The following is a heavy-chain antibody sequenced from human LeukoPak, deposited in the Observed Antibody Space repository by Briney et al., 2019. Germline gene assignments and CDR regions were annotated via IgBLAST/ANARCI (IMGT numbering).Heavy chain of an antibody. Sequence: GGSLRLSCAASGFTFSNAWMNWVRQAPGKGLEWVSVIYSGGSTYYADSVKGRFTISRDNSKNTLYLQMNSLRAEDTAVYYCARGSDYDSSAMPFDPWGQGTLVTVSS. CDR1: GFTFSNAW. D-gene: IGHD3-22*01. J-gene: IGHJ5*02. CDR3: ARGSDYDSSAMPFDP. V-gene: IGHV3-53*01. CDR2: IYSGGST.